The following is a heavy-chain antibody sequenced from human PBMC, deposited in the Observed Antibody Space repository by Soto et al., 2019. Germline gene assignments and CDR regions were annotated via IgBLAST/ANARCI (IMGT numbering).Heavy chain of an antibody. CDR1: GFTFSSYA. D-gene: IGHD6-19*01. J-gene: IGHJ4*02. CDR2: ISYDGSNK. CDR3: ARLPSSGWPYFFDF. Sequence: SLRLSCAASGFTFSSYAMHWVRQAPGKGLEWVAVISYDGSNKYYADSVKGRFTISRDSAKNSLYLQMNSLRADDTAIYYCARLPSSGWPYFFDFWGLGX. V-gene: IGHV3-30-3*01.